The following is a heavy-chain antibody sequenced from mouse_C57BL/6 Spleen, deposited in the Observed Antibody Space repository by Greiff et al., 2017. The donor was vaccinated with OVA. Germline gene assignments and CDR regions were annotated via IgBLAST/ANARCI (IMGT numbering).Heavy chain of an antibody. J-gene: IGHJ3*01. Sequence: VQLVESGAELVRPGASVKLSCKASGYTFTDYYINWVKQRPGQGLEWIARIYPGSGNTYYNEKFKGKATLTAEKSSSTAYMQLSSLTSEDSAVYFCARQDDYDVWFAYWGQGTLVTVSA. V-gene: IGHV1-76*01. D-gene: IGHD2-4*01. CDR3: ARQDDYDVWFAY. CDR1: GYTFTDYY. CDR2: IYPGSGNT.